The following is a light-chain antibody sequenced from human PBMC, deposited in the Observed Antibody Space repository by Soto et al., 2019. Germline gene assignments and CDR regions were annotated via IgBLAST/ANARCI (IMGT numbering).Light chain of an antibody. CDR3: QQRSNWTWT. CDR1: QSVISY. V-gene: IGKV3-11*01. CDR2: DAS. Sequence: IVMTQSPATLSVSPGQRASLSLRASQSVISYLAWYQQKPGQAPRLLIYDASNRATGIPARLSGSGSGTDLTLTISSLEPEDFEVYYCQQRSNWTWTFGHGTKVDIK. J-gene: IGKJ1*01.